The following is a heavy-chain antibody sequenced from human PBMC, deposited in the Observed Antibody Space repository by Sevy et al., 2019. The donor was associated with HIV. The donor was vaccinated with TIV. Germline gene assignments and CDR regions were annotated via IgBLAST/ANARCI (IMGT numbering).Heavy chain of an antibody. CDR2: IKKDGSEK. CDR1: GFTFRSYW. Sequence: GGSLSLSCAASGFTFRSYWMSWVRQGPGKGLEWVSNIKKDGSEKYYLDSVKGRFTISRDNAKNSVFLQMNSLRVEDTAVYYCVGGPPADWGQGTLVTVSS. J-gene: IGHJ4*02. D-gene: IGHD3-10*01. V-gene: IGHV3-7*01. CDR3: VGGPPAD.